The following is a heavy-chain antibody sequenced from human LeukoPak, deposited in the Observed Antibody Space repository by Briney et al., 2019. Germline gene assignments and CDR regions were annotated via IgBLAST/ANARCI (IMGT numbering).Heavy chain of an antibody. J-gene: IGHJ4*02. CDR3: AKGPDFWSGHHLGY. CDR1: GFTFSSYG. D-gene: IGHD3-3*01. CDR2: IWYGGSNK. Sequence: PGGSLRLSCAASGFTFSSYGMHWVRQAPGKGLEWVAVIWYGGSNKYYADSVKGRFTISRDNSKNTLYLQMNSLRAEDTAVYYCAKGPDFWSGHHLGYWGQGTLVTVSS. V-gene: IGHV3-30*02.